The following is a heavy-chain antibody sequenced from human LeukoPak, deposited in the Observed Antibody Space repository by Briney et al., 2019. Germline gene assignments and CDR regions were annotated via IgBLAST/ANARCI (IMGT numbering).Heavy chain of an antibody. CDR3: ARDDCGDTCYPGGY. Sequence: GASVKVSCKASGYTFTKYVVHWVRQAPGQGPDWMGWINAGNGDTKYSQNFQDRVTITRDTSANTAYMELSSLTSEDTALYYCARDDCGDTCYPGGYWGQGTLVTVSS. J-gene: IGHJ4*02. CDR2: INAGNGDT. V-gene: IGHV1-3*01. D-gene: IGHD2-21*01. CDR1: GYTFTKYV.